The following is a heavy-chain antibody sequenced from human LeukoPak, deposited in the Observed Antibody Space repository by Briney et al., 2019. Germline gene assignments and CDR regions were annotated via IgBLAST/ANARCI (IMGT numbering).Heavy chain of an antibody. CDR3: VKGSRSSRPYYFDY. CDR2: ITDSGGDT. V-gene: IGHV3-23*01. D-gene: IGHD6-6*01. CDR1: GFTISSYA. J-gene: IGHJ4*02. Sequence: QPGGSLRPSCAASGFTISSYAMSWVRQAPGEGLEWVSAITDSGGDTYYADSVKGRFTISRDNSKNTLYLQTDSLRPDDTAVYYCVKGSRSSRPYYFDYWGQGTLVTVSS.